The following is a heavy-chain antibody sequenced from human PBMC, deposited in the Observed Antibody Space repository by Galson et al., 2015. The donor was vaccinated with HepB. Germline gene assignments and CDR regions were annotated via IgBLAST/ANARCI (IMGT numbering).Heavy chain of an antibody. CDR1: GFTFSSYG. D-gene: IGHD6-19*01. CDR2: ISYDGSNK. J-gene: IGHJ4*02. Sequence: LRLSCAASGFTFSSYGMHWVRQAPGKGLEWVAVISYDGSNKYYADSVKGRFTISRDNSKNTLYLQMNSLRAEDTAVYYCAKDQAVAGMKAGDYWGQGTLVTVSS. CDR3: AKDQAVAGMKAGDY. V-gene: IGHV3-30*18.